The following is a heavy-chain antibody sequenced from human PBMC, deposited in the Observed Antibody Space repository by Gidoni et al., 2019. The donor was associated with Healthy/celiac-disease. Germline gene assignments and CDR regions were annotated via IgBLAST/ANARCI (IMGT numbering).Heavy chain of an antibody. J-gene: IGHJ4*02. CDR3: ARDPSPRYSSGWSDY. V-gene: IGHV4-38-2*02. D-gene: IGHD6-19*01. CDR2: IYHSGST. CDR1: GYSISSGYY. Sequence: QVQLQESGPGLVKPSETLSLTCAVSGYSISSGYYWGWLRQPPGKGLEWIGSIYHSGSTYYTPSLKSRVTISVDTSKNQFSLKLSSVTAADTAVYYCARDPSPRYSSGWSDYWGQGTLVTVSS.